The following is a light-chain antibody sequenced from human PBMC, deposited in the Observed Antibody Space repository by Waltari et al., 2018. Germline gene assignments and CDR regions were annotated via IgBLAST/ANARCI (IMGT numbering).Light chain of an antibody. CDR2: DAS. Sequence: DIQMTHSPHPLSASIGDRVTITRRASQNIRNNLNWYQQKPGKAPNLRIYDASNWERGFPARFSGSGAGTDVTLTILSLEPDDVATYYCQQSSGTPPRTFGQGTKVDIK. CDR3: QQSSGTPPRT. V-gene: IGKV1-39*01. J-gene: IGKJ1*01. CDR1: QNIRNN.